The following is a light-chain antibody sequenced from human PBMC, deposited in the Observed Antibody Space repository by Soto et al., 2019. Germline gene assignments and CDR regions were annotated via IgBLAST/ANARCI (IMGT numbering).Light chain of an antibody. Sequence: IQMTQSPSSLSTSVRDRVTITCRASQTISTYLNWYQQKPGKAPKLLIYAASSLQGGVPTRFSGSGSGTDFTLTISSLQPEDFATYYCQQSFSSPPWTFGQGTKVDIK. CDR3: QQSFSSPPWT. CDR1: QTISTY. V-gene: IGKV1-39*01. J-gene: IGKJ1*01. CDR2: AAS.